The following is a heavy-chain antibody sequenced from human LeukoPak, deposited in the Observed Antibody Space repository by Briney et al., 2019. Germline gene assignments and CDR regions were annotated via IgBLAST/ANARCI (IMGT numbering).Heavy chain of an antibody. CDR1: GFTFSSYS. CDR3: ARAVGANA. Sequence: GGSLRLSCAAPGFTFSSYSFRWVRQALGKGLEWVSYISSSGGGIYYADSVKGRFTISRDNAKKSLYLKMNSLRAEDTAVYYCARAVGANAWGQGTLVTVSS. J-gene: IGHJ5*02. D-gene: IGHD1-26*01. CDR2: ISSSGGGI. V-gene: IGHV3-48*03.